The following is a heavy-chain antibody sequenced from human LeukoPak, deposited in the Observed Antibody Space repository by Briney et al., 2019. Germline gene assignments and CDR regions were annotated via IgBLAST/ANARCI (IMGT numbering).Heavy chain of an antibody. J-gene: IGHJ4*02. V-gene: IGHV3-21*01. CDR2: ISSSSSYI. D-gene: IGHD1-1*01. Sequence: GGSLRLSRAASGFTFSSYSMNWVRQAPGKGLEWVLSISSSSSYISYADSVKGRFTISRDNAKNSLYLQMNSLRAEDTAVYYCAGDAYNTFDYWGQGTLVTVSS. CDR3: AGDAYNTFDY. CDR1: GFTFSSYS.